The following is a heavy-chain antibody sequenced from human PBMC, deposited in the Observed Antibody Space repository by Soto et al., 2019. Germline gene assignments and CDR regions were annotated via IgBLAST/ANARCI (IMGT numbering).Heavy chain of an antibody. D-gene: IGHD2-15*01. CDR2: INSDGSST. CDR1: GFTFSSYW. V-gene: IGHV3-74*01. J-gene: IGHJ6*02. CDR3: ARVLTAYYYYYGMDV. Sequence: EVQLVESGGGLVQPGGSLRLSCAASGFTFSSYWMHWVRQAPGKGLVWVSRINSDGSSTSYADSVKGRFTISRDNAXXTLYLQMNSLRAEDTSVYYCARVLTAYYYYYGMDVWGQGTTVTVSS.